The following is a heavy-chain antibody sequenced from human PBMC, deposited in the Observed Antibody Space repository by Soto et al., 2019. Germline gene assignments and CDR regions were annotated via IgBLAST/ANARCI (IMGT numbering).Heavy chain of an antibody. Sequence: PSETLSLTCTVSGASINSSNWWVWVRQPPVKGLEWIGEIYHIGSTTYNPSLKSRATISVDKSKNQFSLKVTSVTAADTGVYYCAKRYDFWSGRWYGLGVWGQGTTVTVSS. CDR2: IYHIGST. CDR3: AKRYDFWSGRWYGLGV. J-gene: IGHJ6*02. D-gene: IGHD3-3*01. CDR1: GASINSSNW. V-gene: IGHV4-4*02.